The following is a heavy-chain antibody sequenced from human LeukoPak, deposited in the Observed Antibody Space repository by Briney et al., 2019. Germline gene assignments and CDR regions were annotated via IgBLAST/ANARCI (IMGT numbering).Heavy chain of an antibody. V-gene: IGHV3-74*01. CDR3: ARDGPGEVIANDAFDI. D-gene: IGHD2-21*01. J-gene: IGHJ3*02. Sequence: GGSLRLSCAASGFTFSSYWMHWVRQAPGKGLVWVSRINTDGSSTSYAGSVKGRFTISRDNAKNTLYLQMNSLRAEDTAVYYCARDGPGEVIANDAFDIWGQGTMVTVSS. CDR2: INTDGSST. CDR1: GFTFSSYW.